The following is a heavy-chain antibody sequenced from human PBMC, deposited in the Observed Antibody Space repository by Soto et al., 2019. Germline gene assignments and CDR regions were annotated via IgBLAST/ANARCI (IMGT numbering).Heavy chain of an antibody. J-gene: IGHJ5*02. Sequence: ASVKVSCKASGYSFASYGISWVRQAPGQGLEWMGWISAYNGNTNYAQKLQGRVTMTTDTSTSTAYMELRSLRSDDTAVYYCARGRPVVAPEGVWFDPWGQGTLVTVSS. V-gene: IGHV1-18*01. D-gene: IGHD2-15*01. CDR3: ARGRPVVAPEGVWFDP. CDR1: GYSFASYG. CDR2: ISAYNGNT.